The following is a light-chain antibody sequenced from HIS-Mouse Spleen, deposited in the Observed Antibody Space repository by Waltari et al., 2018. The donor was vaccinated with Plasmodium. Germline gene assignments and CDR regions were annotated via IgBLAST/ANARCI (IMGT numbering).Light chain of an antibody. CDR1: RSDVGMYNL. J-gene: IGLJ2*01. Sequence: SALTQPASVSGSPGQSITISCTGTRSDVGMYNLVSWYQQHPGKAPKLMIYEGSKRPSGVSNRFSGSKSGNTASLTISGLQAEDEADYYCCSYAGSSTLVFGGGTKLTVL. CDR2: EGS. CDR3: CSYAGSSTLV. V-gene: IGLV2-23*01.